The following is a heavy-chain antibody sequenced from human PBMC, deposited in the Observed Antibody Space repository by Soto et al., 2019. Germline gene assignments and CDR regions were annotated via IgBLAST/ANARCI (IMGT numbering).Heavy chain of an antibody. CDR2: THHSGNT. Sequence: QVQLQEPGPGLVIPSGTLSLTCAVSGGSISSSQWWTWVRQPPGKGLEWIGETHHSGNTNYNPALQSRVIPSRAKSKNQFSLQLSSVTAADTAMYYCARDADYDSGKSTFWAFDIWGQGTMVTVSS. V-gene: IGHV4-4*02. J-gene: IGHJ3*02. CDR1: GGSISSSQW. D-gene: IGHD3-10*01. CDR3: ARDADYDSGKSTFWAFDI.